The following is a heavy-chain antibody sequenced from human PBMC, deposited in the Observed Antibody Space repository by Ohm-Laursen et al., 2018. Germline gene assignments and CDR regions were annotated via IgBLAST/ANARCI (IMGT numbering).Heavy chain of an antibody. CDR3: ARTQRPRGSFDV. CDR1: GYTFTNYY. D-gene: IGHD3-10*01. J-gene: IGHJ6*02. V-gene: IGHV1-46*01. Sequence: ASVKVSCKASGYTFTNYYMHWVRQAPGQGLEWMGILNPSGGGSTSYAQKFQGRVTMTRDTSTSTVYMEMSSLKSDDTAVYYCARTQRPRGSFDVWGQGTTVTVSS. CDR2: LNPSGGGST.